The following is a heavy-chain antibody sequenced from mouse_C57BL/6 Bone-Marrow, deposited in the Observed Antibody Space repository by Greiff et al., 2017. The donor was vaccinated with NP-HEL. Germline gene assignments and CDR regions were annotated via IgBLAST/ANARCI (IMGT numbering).Heavy chain of an antibody. CDR1: GFSLTSYG. D-gene: IGHD2-3*01. CDR2: IWSGGST. CDR3: ARRSYDGYWGLSMDY. V-gene: IGHV2-2*01. J-gene: IGHJ4*01. Sequence: VKLMESGPGLVQPSQSLSITCTVSGFSLTSYGVHWVRQSPGKGLEWLGVIWSGGSTDYNAAFISRLSISKDNSKSQVFFKMNSLQADDTAIYYCARRSYDGYWGLSMDYWGQGTSVTVSS.